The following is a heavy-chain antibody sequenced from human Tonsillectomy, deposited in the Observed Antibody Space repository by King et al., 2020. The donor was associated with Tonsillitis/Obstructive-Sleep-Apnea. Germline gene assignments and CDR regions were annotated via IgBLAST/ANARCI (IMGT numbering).Heavy chain of an antibody. D-gene: IGHD3-9*01. J-gene: IGHJ4*02. CDR2: INPNSGGT. CDR3: ARDQGYDILTGYPRYFDY. CDR1: GYTFTGYY. V-gene: IGHV1-2*04. Sequence: VQLVQSGAEVKKPGASVKVSCKASGYTFTGYYMHWVRQAPGQGLEWMGWINPNSGGTNYAQKFQGWVTMTRDTSIRPTYLELSRLRSDDTAVYYCARDQGYDILTGYPRYFDYWGQGTLVTVSS.